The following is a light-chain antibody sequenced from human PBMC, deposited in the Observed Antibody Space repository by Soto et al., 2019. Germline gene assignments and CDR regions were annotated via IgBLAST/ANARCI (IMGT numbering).Light chain of an antibody. J-gene: IGKJ1*01. V-gene: IGKV3-15*01. CDR1: QSFKTN. CDR2: GAS. CDR3: QQYSNWPWT. Sequence: EIVMTQSPGTLSVSPGERATLSCRASQSFKTNLAWYQQKPGQPTRLLIYGASTSATGIPARFSANGSGSGSGTEFTLTINSLQSEDSAIYYCQQYSNWPWTFGQGTKVEIK.